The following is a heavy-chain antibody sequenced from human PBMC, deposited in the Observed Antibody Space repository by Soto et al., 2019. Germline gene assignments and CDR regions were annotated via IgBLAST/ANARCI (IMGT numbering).Heavy chain of an antibody. CDR3: ARVADTAMGHYYYYGMDV. V-gene: IGHV1-69*01. CDR2: IIPIFGTA. CDR1: GGTFSSYA. Sequence: QVQLVQSGAEVKKPGSSVKVSCKASGGTFSSYAISWVRQAPGQGLEWMGGIIPIFGTANYAQKFQGRVTITADESTSTAYMELSSLRSEDTAVYYCARVADTAMGHYYYYGMDVWGQGTTVTVSS. J-gene: IGHJ6*02. D-gene: IGHD5-18*01.